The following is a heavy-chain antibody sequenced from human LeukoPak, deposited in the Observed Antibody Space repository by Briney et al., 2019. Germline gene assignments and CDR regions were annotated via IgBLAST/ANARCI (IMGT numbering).Heavy chain of an antibody. Sequence: GGSLRLSCAASGFTFSSYEMNWVRQAPGKGLEWVSYISSSGSTIYYADSVKGRFTISRDNAKNSLYLQMNSLRAEDTAVYYCARDRLDCSGGSCYSYYHGMDVWGQGTTVTVSS. CDR2: ISSSGSTI. CDR1: GFTFSSYE. D-gene: IGHD2-15*01. J-gene: IGHJ6*02. CDR3: ARDRLDCSGGSCYSYYHGMDV. V-gene: IGHV3-48*03.